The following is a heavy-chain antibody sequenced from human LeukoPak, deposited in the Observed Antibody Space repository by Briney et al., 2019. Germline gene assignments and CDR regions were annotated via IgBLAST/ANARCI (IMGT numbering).Heavy chain of an antibody. V-gene: IGHV1-46*01. CDR2: INPSGGST. Sequence: GASVKVSCKASGYTFTGYYMHWVRQAPGQGLEWMGIINPSGGSTSYAQKFQGRVTMTRDTSTSTVYMELSSLRSEDTAVYYCARDRYYYGSGRYVGYWGQGTLVTVSS. CDR1: GYTFTGYY. D-gene: IGHD3-10*01. J-gene: IGHJ4*02. CDR3: ARDRYYYGSGRYVGY.